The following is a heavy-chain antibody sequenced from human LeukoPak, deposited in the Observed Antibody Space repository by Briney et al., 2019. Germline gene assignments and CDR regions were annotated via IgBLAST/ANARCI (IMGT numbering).Heavy chain of an antibody. CDR3: VRGGSGWYETFDY. D-gene: IGHD6-19*01. CDR1: GGSITSGRYY. J-gene: IGHJ4*02. CDR2: IYGSGST. V-gene: IGHV4-61*02. Sequence: SETLSLTCSVSGGSITSGRYYWSWIRQPAGKGLEWIGRIYGSGSTDYNPSLKSRVTISVDTAKNQLSLRLSSVTAAGTAVYYCVRGGSGWYETFDYWGQGTLVTVSS.